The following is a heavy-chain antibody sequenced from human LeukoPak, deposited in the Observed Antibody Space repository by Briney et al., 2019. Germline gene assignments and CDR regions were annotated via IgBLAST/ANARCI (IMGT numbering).Heavy chain of an antibody. CDR3: ARLHDTSMGGD. CDR1: GFTFSSYS. J-gene: IGHJ4*02. Sequence: PGGSLRLSCAASGFTFSSYSLSWVRQPPGKGLEWVSYISSNSRTIYYADSVKGRFTISRDNAKNSLYLQMNSLRDDDTAVYYRARLHDTSMGGDWGQGTLVTVPS. CDR2: ISSNSRTI. V-gene: IGHV3-48*02. D-gene: IGHD5-18*01.